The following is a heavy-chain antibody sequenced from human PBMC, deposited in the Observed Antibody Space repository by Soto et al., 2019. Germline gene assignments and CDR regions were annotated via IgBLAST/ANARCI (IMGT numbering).Heavy chain of an antibody. D-gene: IGHD3-16*02. CDR2: IIPILGIA. Sequence: QVQLVQSGAEVKKPGSSVKVSCKASGGTFSSYTISWVRQAPGQGLEWMGRIIPILGIANYAQKFQGRVTITADKSTSTDYMELSSLRSEDTAVYYCASRYGAENDYWGQGTLVTVSS. J-gene: IGHJ4*02. CDR3: ASRYGAENDY. V-gene: IGHV1-69*02. CDR1: GGTFSSYT.